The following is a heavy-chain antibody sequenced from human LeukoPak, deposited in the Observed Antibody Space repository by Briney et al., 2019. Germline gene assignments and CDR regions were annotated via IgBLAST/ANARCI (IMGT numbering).Heavy chain of an antibody. CDR2: ISVSGGST. V-gene: IGHV3-23*01. J-gene: IGHJ3*02. D-gene: IGHD2-15*01. CDR3: AKETVVVVAATPDAFDI. Sequence: GGSLRLSCAASGFTFSSHAMSWARQAPGKGLEWISRISVSGGSTHYADSVKDRFTISRDNSKNTLYLQMNSLRAEDTAVYYCAKETVVVVAATPDAFDIWGQGTMVTVSS. CDR1: GFTFSSHA.